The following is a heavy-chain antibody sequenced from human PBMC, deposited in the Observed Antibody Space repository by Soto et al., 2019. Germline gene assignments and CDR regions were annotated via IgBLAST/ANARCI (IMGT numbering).Heavy chain of an antibody. Sequence: SETLSLTCVVYGGSFSGYYWTWIRQPPGKGLEWIGEINHSEWIGEINHSGSTNYNPSLKSRVNISLDTSKNQFSLKLSSVTAADTAVYYCARLNYDSSPGDYWGQGTLVTVSS. J-gene: IGHJ4*02. CDR1: GGSFSGYY. CDR2: INHSGST. V-gene: IGHV4-34*01. D-gene: IGHD3-22*01. CDR3: ARLNYDSSPGDY.